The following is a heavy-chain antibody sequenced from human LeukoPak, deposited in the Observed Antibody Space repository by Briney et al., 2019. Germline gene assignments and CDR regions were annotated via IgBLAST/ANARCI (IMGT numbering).Heavy chain of an antibody. D-gene: IGHD1-26*01. CDR3: ASPKLERYSGSPYY. V-gene: IGHV1-69*04. CDR2: IIPIFGIA. CDR1: GGTFSSYA. Sequence: SVKVSCKASGGTFSSYAVSWVRQAPGQGLEWMGRIIPIFGIANYAQKFQGRVTITADKSTSTAYMELSSLRSEDTAVYYCASPKLERYSGSPYYWGQGTLVTVSS. J-gene: IGHJ4*02.